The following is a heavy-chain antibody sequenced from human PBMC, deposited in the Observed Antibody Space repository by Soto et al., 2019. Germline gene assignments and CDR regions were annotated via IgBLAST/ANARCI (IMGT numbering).Heavy chain of an antibody. J-gene: IGHJ4*02. CDR2: ISYDGSNK. D-gene: IGHD1-26*01. CDR3: ARSPHRYSGSYFDY. CDR1: GFTFSSYA. Sequence: GESLKISCAASGFTFSSYAMHWVRQAPGKGLEWVAVISYDGSNKYYADSVKGRFTISRDNSKNTLYLQMNSLRAEDTAVYYCARSPHRYSGSYFDYWGQGTLVTVSS. V-gene: IGHV3-30-3*01.